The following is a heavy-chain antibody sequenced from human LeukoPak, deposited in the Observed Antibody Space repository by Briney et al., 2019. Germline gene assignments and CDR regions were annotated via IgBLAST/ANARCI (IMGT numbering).Heavy chain of an antibody. V-gene: IGHV1-24*01. J-gene: IGHJ4*02. CDR3: ATGVGATTGYAC. Sequence: ASVKVSCKVSGYTLTELSMHWVRQAPGKGLEWMGGFDPEDGETIYAQKFQGRVTMTEDTSTDTAYMELSSLRSEDTAVYYCATGVGATTGYACWGQGTLVTVSS. CDR2: FDPEDGET. CDR1: GYTLTELS. D-gene: IGHD1-26*01.